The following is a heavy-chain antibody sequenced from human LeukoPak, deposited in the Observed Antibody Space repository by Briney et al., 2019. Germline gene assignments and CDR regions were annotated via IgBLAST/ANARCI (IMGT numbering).Heavy chain of an antibody. CDR3: ASSGLLELQAFDY. Sequence: GASVTVSCKASGGTFISYAISWVRQAPGQGLEWMGRIIPIFGTANCAQKFQGRVTITTDESTSTAYMALSSLRSEDTAVYYCASSGLLELQAFDYWGQGTLVSVCS. CDR2: IIPIFGTA. CDR1: GGTFISYA. D-gene: IGHD1-7*01. J-gene: IGHJ4*02. V-gene: IGHV1-69*05.